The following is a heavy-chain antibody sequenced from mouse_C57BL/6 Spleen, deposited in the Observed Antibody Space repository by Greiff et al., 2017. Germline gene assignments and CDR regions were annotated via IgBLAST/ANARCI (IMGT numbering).Heavy chain of an antibody. CDR1: GYTFTSYW. J-gene: IGHJ1*03. D-gene: IGHD1-1*01. CDR2: IHPNSGST. V-gene: IGHV1-64*01. CDR3: ARVTTVVGGYFDV. Sequence: QVQLKQPGAELVKPGASVKLSCKASGYTFTSYWMHWVKQRPGQGLEWIGMIHPNSGSTNYNEKFKSKATLTVDKSSSTAYMQLSSLTSEDSAVYYCARVTTVVGGYFDVWGTGTTVTVSS.